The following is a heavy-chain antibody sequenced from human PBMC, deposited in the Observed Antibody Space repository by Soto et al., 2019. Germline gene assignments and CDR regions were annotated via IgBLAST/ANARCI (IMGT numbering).Heavy chain of an antibody. Sequence: GGSLRLSCAASGFTFSSYEMNWVRQAPGKGLEWVSYISSSGSTIYYADSVKGRFTISRDNAKNSLYLQMNSLRAEDTAVYYCARGGLFHYYGMDVWGQGTTVTVSS. D-gene: IGHD2-21*01. CDR3: ARGGLFHYYGMDV. V-gene: IGHV3-48*03. CDR1: GFTFSSYE. CDR2: ISSSGSTI. J-gene: IGHJ6*02.